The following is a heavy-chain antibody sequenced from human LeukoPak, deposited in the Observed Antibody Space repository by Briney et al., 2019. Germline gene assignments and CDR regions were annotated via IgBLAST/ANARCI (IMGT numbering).Heavy chain of an antibody. D-gene: IGHD3-10*01. CDR1: GGSFSGYY. Sequence: SETLSLTCAVYGGSFSGYYWSWIPQPPGKGLEWIGEINHSGSTNYNPSLKSRVTISVDTSKNQFSLKLSSVTAADTAVYYCARLAVVRGVISNRYQQRFDPWGQGTLVTVSS. CDR3: ARLAVVRGVISNRYQQRFDP. V-gene: IGHV4-34*01. J-gene: IGHJ5*02. CDR2: INHSGST.